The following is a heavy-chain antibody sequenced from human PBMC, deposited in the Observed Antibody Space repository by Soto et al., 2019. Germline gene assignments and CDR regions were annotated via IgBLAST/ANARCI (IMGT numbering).Heavy chain of an antibody. Sequence: GGSLILSCAASGFTFSSYWMSWVRQAPGKGLEWVANIKQDGSEKYYVDSVKGRFTISRDNAKNSLYLQMNSLRAEDTAVYYCARDRIYYDFWSGYHDWGQGTMVTVSS. D-gene: IGHD3-3*01. CDR3: ARDRIYYDFWSGYHD. CDR2: IKQDGSEK. J-gene: IGHJ3*01. CDR1: GFTFSSYW. V-gene: IGHV3-7*01.